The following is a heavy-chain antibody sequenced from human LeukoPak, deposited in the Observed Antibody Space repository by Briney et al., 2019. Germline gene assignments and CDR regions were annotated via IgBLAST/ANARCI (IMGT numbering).Heavy chain of an antibody. J-gene: IGHJ3*02. CDR2: IYYSGST. V-gene: IGHV4-39*07. D-gene: IGHD2/OR15-2a*01. CDR1: GGSISSSSYY. Sequence: SETLSLTCTVSGGSISSSSYYWGWIRQPPGKGLEWIGSIYYSGSTYYNPSLRSRVTISVDTSKNQFSLKMSSVTAADTAIYYCATFSTVVLSPYDAFDIWGQGTVVTVSS. CDR3: ATFSTVVLSPYDAFDI.